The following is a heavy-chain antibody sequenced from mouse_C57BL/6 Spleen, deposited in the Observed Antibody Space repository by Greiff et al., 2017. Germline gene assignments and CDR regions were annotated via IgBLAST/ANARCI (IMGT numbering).Heavy chain of an antibody. Sequence: EVKLVESGGGLVKPGGSLKLSCAASGFTFSDYGMHWVRQAPEKGLEWVAYISSGSSAIYYAATVKGRFTITVDNAKTTLFLQRTRLSSEDAAMYYCGRRANKVGVYAMDYWGQGTSVTVSS. D-gene: IGHD3-1*01. V-gene: IGHV5-17*01. CDR2: ISSGSSAI. CDR1: GFTFSDYG. J-gene: IGHJ4*01. CDR3: GRRANKVGVYAMDY.